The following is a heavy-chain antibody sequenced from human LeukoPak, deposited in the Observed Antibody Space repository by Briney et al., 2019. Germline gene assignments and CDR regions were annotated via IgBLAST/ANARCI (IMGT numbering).Heavy chain of an antibody. J-gene: IGHJ6*03. V-gene: IGHV1-2*02. CDR2: INPNSGGT. Sequence: ASVKVSCKASRYTFTGYYIHWVRQAPGQGLEWMGWINPNSGGTDYAQKFQGRVTMTRDTSISTAYMELSGLRSDDTAVYYYARGVSGRDGYNWPYYYYYYMDVWGKGTTVTVSS. D-gene: IGHD5-24*01. CDR1: RYTFTGYY. CDR3: ARGVSGRDGYNWPYYYYYYMDV.